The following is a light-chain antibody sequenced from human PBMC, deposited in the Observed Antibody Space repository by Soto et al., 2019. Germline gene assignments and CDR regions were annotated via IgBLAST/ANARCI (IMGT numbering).Light chain of an antibody. CDR3: QQYNVSPLT. J-gene: IGKJ4*01. CDR2: VAS. CDR1: QSVNSN. Sequence: EIVMTQSPVTLSVSPGDRATLSCRASQSVNSNLAWYQQKPGQTPKLLIYVASTRATGIPARFSGSGSGTEFTLTISSLQSEDFAVYYCQQYNVSPLTFSGGTKVEFK. V-gene: IGKV3-15*01.